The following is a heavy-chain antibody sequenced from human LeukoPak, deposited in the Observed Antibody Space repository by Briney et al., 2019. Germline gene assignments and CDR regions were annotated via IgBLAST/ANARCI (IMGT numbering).Heavy chain of an antibody. D-gene: IGHD6-13*01. CDR2: INHSGST. V-gene: IGHV4-34*01. J-gene: IGHJ3*02. CDR1: GGSFSGYY. Sequence: SETLSLTCAVYGGSFSGYYWSWIRQPPGKGLEWIEEINHSGSTNYNPSLKSRVTISVNTSKNQFSLKLSSVTAADTAVYYCARGRGGYSSSWTDIWGQGTMVTVSS. CDR3: ARGRGGYSSSWTDI.